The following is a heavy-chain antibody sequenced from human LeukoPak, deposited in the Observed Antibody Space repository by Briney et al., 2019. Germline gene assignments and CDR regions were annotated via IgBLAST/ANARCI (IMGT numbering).Heavy chain of an antibody. CDR1: GFTFSSYG. CDR2: ISYDGSNK. Sequence: QAGRSLRLSCAASGFTFSSYGMHWVRQAPGKGLEWVAVISYDGSNKYYADSVKGRFTISRDNSKNTLYLQMNSLRAEDTAVYYCAKDLGLRLNYFDYWGQGTLVTVSS. CDR3: AKDLGLRLNYFDY. V-gene: IGHV3-30*18. J-gene: IGHJ4*02. D-gene: IGHD5-12*01.